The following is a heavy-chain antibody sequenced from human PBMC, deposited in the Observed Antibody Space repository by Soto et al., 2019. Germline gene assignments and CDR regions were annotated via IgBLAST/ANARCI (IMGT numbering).Heavy chain of an antibody. Sequence: GESLKISCKGSGYSFSNYWMAWVRQMPGKGLEYMGIIYPSDSQTRYSPSFQGQVTISADKSISTAYLQWTSLKASDTAIYYCARHGFYGDYSSNYFDPWGQGTLVTVSS. CDR3: ARHGFYGDYSSNYFDP. CDR2: IYPSDSQT. J-gene: IGHJ5*02. D-gene: IGHD4-17*01. CDR1: GYSFSNYW. V-gene: IGHV5-51*01.